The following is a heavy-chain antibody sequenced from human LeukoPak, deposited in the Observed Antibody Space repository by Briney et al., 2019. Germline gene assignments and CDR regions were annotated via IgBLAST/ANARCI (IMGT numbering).Heavy chain of an antibody. Sequence: GGSLRLSCAASGFTVSSNYMSWVRQAPGKGLEWVSYISSSSSTIYYADSVKGRFTISRDNAKNSLYLQMNSLRDEDTAVYYCARGDWGPTYYYGSGSDYWGQGTLVTVSS. CDR3: ARGDWGPTYYYGSGSDY. CDR2: ISSSSSTI. J-gene: IGHJ4*02. CDR1: GFTVSSNY. D-gene: IGHD3-10*01. V-gene: IGHV3-48*02.